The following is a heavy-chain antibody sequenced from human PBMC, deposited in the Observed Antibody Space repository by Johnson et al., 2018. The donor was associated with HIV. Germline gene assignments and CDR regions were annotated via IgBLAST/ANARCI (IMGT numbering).Heavy chain of an antibody. V-gene: IGHV3-30*04. J-gene: IGHJ3*02. CDR2: ISYDGSNK. CDR1: GFTFSSYA. CDR3: ARDAPDSGSYHAFDI. Sequence: HVQLVESGGGVVQPGRSLRLSCAASGFTFSSYAMHWVRQAPGKGLEWVAVISYDGSNKYYADSVTGRFTISRDNSKNTLYLQMNSLRAEDTAVYYCARDAPDSGSYHAFDIWGQGTMVTVSS. D-gene: IGHD1-26*01.